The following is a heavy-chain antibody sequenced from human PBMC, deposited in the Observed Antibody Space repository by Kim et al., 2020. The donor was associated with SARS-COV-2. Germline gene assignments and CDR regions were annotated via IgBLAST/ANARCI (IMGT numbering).Heavy chain of an antibody. CDR2: INHSGST. CDR3: ARVPQLKEPLFDY. J-gene: IGHJ4*02. V-gene: IGHV4-34*01. Sequence: SETLSLTCAVYGGSFSGYYWSWIRQPPGKGLEWIGEINHSGSTNYNPSLKSRVTISVDTSKNQFSLKLSSVTAADTAVYYCARVPQLKEPLFDYWGQGTLVTVSS. CDR1: GGSFSGYY. D-gene: IGHD2-2*01.